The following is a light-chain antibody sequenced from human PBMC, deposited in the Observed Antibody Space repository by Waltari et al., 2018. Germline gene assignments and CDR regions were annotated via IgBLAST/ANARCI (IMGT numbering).Light chain of an antibody. CDR2: AVR. CDR1: RSDVGAFNY. V-gene: IGLV2-8*01. Sequence: QSALTQPPSASGSPGQSVTTSCTGSRSDVGAFNYVSWYQHHPGKAPKLMIYAVRNRPSGVPYRFSGSKSGNTASLTVSGLQAEDEADYYCSSYTGNNRFVFGTGTKVIVL. J-gene: IGLJ1*01. CDR3: SSYTGNNRFV.